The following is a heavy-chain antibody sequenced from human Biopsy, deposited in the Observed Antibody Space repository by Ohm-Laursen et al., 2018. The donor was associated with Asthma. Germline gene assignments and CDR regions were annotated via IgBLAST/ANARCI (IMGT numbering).Heavy chain of an antibody. CDR1: GFSFSNFA. CDR2: IWFDGSNK. Sequence: SLRLSCTAFGFSFSNFAIHWVRQAPGKGLEWVADIWFDGSNKHYADSVKGRFTISRDNSKNTLDLQMNSLREEDTAVYYCVRDGTDDAFDIWGQGTVVSVSS. J-gene: IGHJ3*02. D-gene: IGHD1-1*01. CDR3: VRDGTDDAFDI. V-gene: IGHV3-33*01.